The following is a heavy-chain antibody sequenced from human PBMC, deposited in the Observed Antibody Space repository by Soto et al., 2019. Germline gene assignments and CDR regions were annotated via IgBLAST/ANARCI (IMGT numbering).Heavy chain of an antibody. CDR2: IIGSGSNS. CDR1: GFTFSAYG. D-gene: IGHD6-19*01. V-gene: IGHV3-23*01. CDR3: AKGRAVAGYWYFDF. J-gene: IGHJ2*01. Sequence: EVQLLESGGDLAQPGGSLRLSCAASGFTFSAYGMNWVRQAPGKGLEWVSGIIGSGSNSYYADSVKGRFTISRDNSKNPLDLEVNSPRAEDTGVYYCAKGRAVAGYWYFDFWGRGTLVSVSS.